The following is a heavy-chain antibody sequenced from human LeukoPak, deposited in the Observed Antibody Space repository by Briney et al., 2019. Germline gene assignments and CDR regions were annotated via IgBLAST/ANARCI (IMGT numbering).Heavy chain of an antibody. CDR2: MNPNSGNT. D-gene: IGHD3-22*01. J-gene: IGHJ4*02. CDR1: GYIFTSYD. Sequence: ASVKVSCKASGYIFTSYDINWVRQATGQGLEWMGWMNPNSGNTGYAQKFQGRVTMTRNTSISTAYMELSSLRSEDTAVYYCARRVQSHDSIDYWGQGTLVTVSS. V-gene: IGHV1-8*01. CDR3: ARRVQSHDSIDY.